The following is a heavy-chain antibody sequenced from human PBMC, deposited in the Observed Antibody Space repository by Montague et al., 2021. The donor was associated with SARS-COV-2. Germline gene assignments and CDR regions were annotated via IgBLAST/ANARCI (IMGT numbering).Heavy chain of an antibody. CDR2: IYYSGST. V-gene: IGHV4-59*01. J-gene: IGHJ3*02. CDR1: GGSISSYY. D-gene: IGHD6-19*01. CDR3: AKGSGWMGNAFDI. Sequence: SETLSLTCTVSGGSISSYYWSWIRQPPGKGLEWIGYIYYSGSTNYNPSLKSRVAISVDTSKNQFSLKLSSVTAADTAVYYCAKGSGWMGNAFDIWGQGTMVTVSS.